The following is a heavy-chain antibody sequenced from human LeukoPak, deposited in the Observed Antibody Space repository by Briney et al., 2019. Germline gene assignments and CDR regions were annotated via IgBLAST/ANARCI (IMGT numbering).Heavy chain of an antibody. V-gene: IGHV1-8*01. D-gene: IGHD4-23*01. J-gene: IGHJ5*02. CDR3: ARGPNKSDGGNSGSAWFDP. CDR2: MNPNGGNT. CDR1: GYTFTTYD. Sequence: APVKVSCKASGYTFTTYDINWVRQATGQGLEWMGWMNPNGGNTGYAQKFQGRVTMTRNTSISTAYMELRSLRSEDTAVYYCARGPNKSDGGNSGSAWFDPWGQGTLVTVSS.